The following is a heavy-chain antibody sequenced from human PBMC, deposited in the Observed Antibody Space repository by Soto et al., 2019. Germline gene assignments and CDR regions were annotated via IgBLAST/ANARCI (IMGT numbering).Heavy chain of an antibody. CDR3: ARGGAIVGATLVGDYFDY. V-gene: IGHV1-46*01. Sequence: ASVKVSCKASGGTFSSYAISWVRQAPGQGLEWMGIINPSGGSTSYAQKFQGRVTMTRDTSTSTVYMELSSLRSEDTAVYYCARGGAIVGATLVGDYFDYWGQGTLVTVSS. J-gene: IGHJ4*02. CDR1: GGTFSSYA. CDR2: INPSGGST. D-gene: IGHD1-26*01.